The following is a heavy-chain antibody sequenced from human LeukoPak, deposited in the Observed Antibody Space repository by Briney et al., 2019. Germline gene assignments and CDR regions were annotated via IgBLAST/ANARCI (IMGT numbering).Heavy chain of an antibody. D-gene: IGHD1-26*01. J-gene: IGHJ3*02. CDR2: IYTSGST. CDR1: GGSISSGSYY. V-gene: IGHV4-61*02. CDR3: ARSGSYPLYAFDI. Sequence: NPSETLSLTCTVSGGSISSGSYYWSWIRQPAGKGLEWIGRIYTSGSTNYNPSLKSRVTISVDTSKNQFSLKLSSVTAADTAVYYCARSGSYPLYAFDIWGQGTMVTVSS.